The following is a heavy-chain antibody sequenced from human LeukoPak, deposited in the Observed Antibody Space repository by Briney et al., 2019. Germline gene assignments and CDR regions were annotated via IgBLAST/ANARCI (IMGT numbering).Heavy chain of an antibody. CDR2: ISYDGSNK. CDR3: ARAIGWPRPHFDY. J-gene: IGHJ4*02. V-gene: IGHV3-30-3*01. CDR1: GFTFSSYA. Sequence: GGSLRLSCAASGFTFSSYAMHWVRQAPGKGLEWVAVISYDGSNKYYADSVKGRFTISRDNSKNTLYLQMNSLRAEDTAVYYCARAIGWPRPHFDYWGQGTLVTVSS. D-gene: IGHD6-19*01.